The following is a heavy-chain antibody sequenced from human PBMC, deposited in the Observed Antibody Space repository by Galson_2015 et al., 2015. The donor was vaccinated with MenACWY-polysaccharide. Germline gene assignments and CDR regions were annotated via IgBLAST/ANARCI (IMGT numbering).Heavy chain of an antibody. J-gene: IGHJ4*02. Sequence: LSLPCSVSGGSRTAYYWAWVRQPPGKGLEWIGCIYYSGGTKYSPSLNSRVTISVDTSNNKFSRKLSSVTAADTAVYYCARSPGGYISGGQIDSWGQGSLVTVSS. V-gene: IGHV4-59*01. CDR2: IYYSGGT. CDR3: ARSPGGYISGGQIDS. CDR1: GGSRTAYY. D-gene: IGHD5-18*01.